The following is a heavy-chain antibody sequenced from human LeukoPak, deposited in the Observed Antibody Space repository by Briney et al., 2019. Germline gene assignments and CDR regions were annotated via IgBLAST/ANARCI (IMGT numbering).Heavy chain of an antibody. CDR1: GGSISSSSYY. CDR3: ARHVMSRWLQTYYFDY. CDR2: IYYSGST. D-gene: IGHD5-24*01. J-gene: IGHJ4*02. V-gene: IGHV4-39*01. Sequence: PSETLSLTCTVSGGSISSSSYYWGWIRQPPGKGLEWIGSIYYSGSTYYNPSLKSRVTTSVDTSKNQFSLKLGSVTAADTAVYYCARHVMSRWLQTYYFDYWGQGTLVTVSS.